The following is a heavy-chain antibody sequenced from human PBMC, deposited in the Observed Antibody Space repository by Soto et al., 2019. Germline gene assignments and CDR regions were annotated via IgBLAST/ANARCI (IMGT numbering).Heavy chain of an antibody. D-gene: IGHD3-3*01. Sequence: QVQLVQSGAEVKKPGSSVKVSCKASGGTFSSYAISWVRQAPGQGLEWMGGIIPIFGTANYAQKFQGRVTITADESTSTAYMELSSLRSEDTAVYYCARDRLDMYYDFWSGYYSSAFDIWGQGTMVTVSS. J-gene: IGHJ3*02. CDR1: GGTFSSYA. CDR3: ARDRLDMYYDFWSGYYSSAFDI. V-gene: IGHV1-69*01. CDR2: IIPIFGTA.